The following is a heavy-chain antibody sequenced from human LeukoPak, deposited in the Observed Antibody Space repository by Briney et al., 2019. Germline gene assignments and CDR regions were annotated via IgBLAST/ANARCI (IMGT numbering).Heavy chain of an antibody. CDR2: IREDGSEK. J-gene: IGHJ4*02. D-gene: IGHD3-10*01. CDR3: ARDLAGHYYGSGSSFDY. Sequence: GGSLRLSCAASGFSFSAYWMSWVRQAPGKGLEWVANIREDGSEKYYVDSVKGQFTISRDNAKNSLSLQMDSLRAEDTAVYYCARDLAGHYYGSGSSFDYWGQGTLVTVSS. CDR1: GFSFSAYW. V-gene: IGHV3-7*01.